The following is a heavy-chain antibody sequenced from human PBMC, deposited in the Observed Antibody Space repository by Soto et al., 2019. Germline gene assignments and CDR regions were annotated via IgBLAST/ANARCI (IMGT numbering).Heavy chain of an antibody. CDR1: GGAFGSYA. CDR2: IIPIFSTP. Sequence: ASVKVCCNTSGGAFGSYAISWVRQAPGQGLEWMGGIIPIFSTPNYAQKFQGRVTITADESTSTAYMELSSLRSEDTAVYYCARPIQYYFDTSAQSAWFDPWGQGTLVTV. J-gene: IGHJ5*02. D-gene: IGHD3-22*01. V-gene: IGHV1-69*13. CDR3: ARPIQYYFDTSAQSAWFDP.